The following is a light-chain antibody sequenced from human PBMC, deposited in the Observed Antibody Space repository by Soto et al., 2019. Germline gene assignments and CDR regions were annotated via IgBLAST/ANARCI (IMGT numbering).Light chain of an antibody. J-gene: IGKJ4*01. V-gene: IGKV3-15*01. CDR3: QQFRNWPLT. CDR2: DAS. Sequence: HSPATLSASPGEGATHSCKAGQNVYNNLAWYQQRPGQPPRLLIYDASTRATGISARFSGSGYGTEFTLTISSLQSEDFAVYFRQQFRNWPLTFGGGTKVDIK. CDR1: QNVYNN.